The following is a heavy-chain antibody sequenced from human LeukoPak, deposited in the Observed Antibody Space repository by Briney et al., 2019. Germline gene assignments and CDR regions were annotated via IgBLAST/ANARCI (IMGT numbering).Heavy chain of an antibody. V-gene: IGHV1-58*01. CDR1: EFTFTSSA. D-gene: IGHD3-3*01. CDR2: IVVGSGNT. Sequence: SVKVSCKASEFTFTSSAVQWVRQARGQRLEWIGWIVVGSGNTNYAQKFQERVTITRDMSTSTAYMELSSLRSEDTAVYYCAADVHDSLGMDVWGQGTTVTVSS. CDR3: AADVHDSLGMDV. J-gene: IGHJ6*02.